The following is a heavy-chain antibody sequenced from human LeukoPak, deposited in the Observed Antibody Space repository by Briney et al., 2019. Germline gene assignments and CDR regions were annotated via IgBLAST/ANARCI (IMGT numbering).Heavy chain of an antibody. CDR3: ARVAAGSRENWFDT. CDR1: GGSFSGYY. Sequence: SETLSLTCAVYGGSFSGYYWSWIRQPPGKGLEWIGEINHSGSTNYNPSLKSRVTISVDTSKNQFSLKLSSVTAADTAVYYCARVAAGSRENWFDTWGQGTLVTVSS. J-gene: IGHJ5*02. V-gene: IGHV4-34*01. D-gene: IGHD1-1*01. CDR2: INHSGST.